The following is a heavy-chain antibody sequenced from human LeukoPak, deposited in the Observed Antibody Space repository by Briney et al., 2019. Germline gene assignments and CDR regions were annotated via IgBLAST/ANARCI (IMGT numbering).Heavy chain of an antibody. J-gene: IGHJ6*02. D-gene: IGHD1-1*01. CDR3: ARGPAGHGWNHYGMDV. CDR1: GFIFSSYD. V-gene: IGHV3-13*01. CDR2: IGTSGDT. Sequence: GGSLRLSCAASGFIFSSYDMHWVRHVTGKGLEWVSAIGTSGDTFYPGSVKGRFIISRENAKNSFYLQMNNLGPADSAVYFCARGPAGHGWNHYGMDVWGQGTTVTV.